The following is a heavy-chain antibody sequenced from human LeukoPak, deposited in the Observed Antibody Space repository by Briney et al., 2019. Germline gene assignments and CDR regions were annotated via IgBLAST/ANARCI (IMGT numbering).Heavy chain of an antibody. CDR2: FDPEDSET. D-gene: IGHD3-22*01. CDR1: GYTLTELS. J-gene: IGHJ4*02. CDR3: ATRNLDYYDSSGYLDY. Sequence: ASVNVSCKVSGYTLTELSMHWVRQAPGKGLEWMGGFDPEDSETIYAQKFQGRVTMTEDTSTDTAYMELSSLRSEDTAVYYCATRNLDYYDSSGYLDYWGQGTLVTVSS. V-gene: IGHV1-24*01.